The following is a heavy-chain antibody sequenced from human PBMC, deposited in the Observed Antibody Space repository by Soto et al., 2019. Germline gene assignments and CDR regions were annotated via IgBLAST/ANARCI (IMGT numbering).Heavy chain of an antibody. V-gene: IGHV3-11*06. CDR3: ARVGDYDILTGYPNWFDP. J-gene: IGHJ5*02. Sequence: PGGSLRLSCAASGFTFSDYYMSWIRQAPGKGLEWVSYISSSSSYTNYADSVKGRFTISRDNAKNSLYLQMNSLRAEDTAVYYCARVGDYDILTGYPNWFDPWGQGTLVTVSS. CDR1: GFTFSDYY. D-gene: IGHD3-9*01. CDR2: ISSSSSYT.